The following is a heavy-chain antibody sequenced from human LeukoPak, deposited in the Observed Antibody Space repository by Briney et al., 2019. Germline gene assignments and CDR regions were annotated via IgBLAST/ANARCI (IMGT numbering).Heavy chain of an antibody. J-gene: IGHJ4*02. Sequence: SETLSLTCSASGGSISSYYWSWIQQPPGKGLEWVGYIYYSGSTYYNPSLKSRVTISVDTSKNQFSLKLSSVTAADTAVYYCARGIAVAGTGDFDYWGQGTLVTVSS. CDR2: IYYSGST. D-gene: IGHD6-19*01. CDR1: GGSISSYY. CDR3: ARGIAVAGTGDFDY. V-gene: IGHV4-59*08.